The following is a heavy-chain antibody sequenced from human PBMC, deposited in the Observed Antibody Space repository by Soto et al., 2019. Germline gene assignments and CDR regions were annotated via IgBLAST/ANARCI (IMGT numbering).Heavy chain of an antibody. CDR2: IWYDGTVT. CDR1: GFTFESYG. Sequence: GGSLRLSCSTSGFTFESYGFHWVRQSPGTGLEWVSVIWYDGTVTHYADSVKGRFTISRDNSKKTLFLQMNSLTAEDTAVYYCTRDNHAAGGYFDVSYWGQGTQVTVS. CDR3: TRDNHAAGGYFDVSY. V-gene: IGHV3-33*01. J-gene: IGHJ4*02. D-gene: IGHD6-25*01.